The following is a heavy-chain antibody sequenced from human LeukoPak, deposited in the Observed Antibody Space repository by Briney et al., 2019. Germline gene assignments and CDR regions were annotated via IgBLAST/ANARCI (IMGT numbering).Heavy chain of an antibody. CDR3: VSCYDSSGYCLGFDY. CDR1: GFTFSSYW. J-gene: IGHJ4*02. V-gene: IGHV3-7*01. Sequence: GGSLRLSCAASGFTFSSYWMSWVRQAPGKGLEWVANIKQDGSEKYYVDSVKGRFTISRDNAKNSLYLQMNSLRAEDTAVYYCVSCYDSSGYCLGFDYWGQGTLVTVSS. D-gene: IGHD3-22*01. CDR2: IKQDGSEK.